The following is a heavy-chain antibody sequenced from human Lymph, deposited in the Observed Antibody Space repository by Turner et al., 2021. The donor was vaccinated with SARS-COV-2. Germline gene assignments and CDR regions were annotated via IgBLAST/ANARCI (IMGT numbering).Heavy chain of an antibody. CDR2: IIPILRIA. CDR3: ARVVGGFGELGYYYYYGMDV. Sequence: QVQLVQSGAEVKKPGSSVKVSCKASGGTFSSYAISWVRQAPGQGLEWMGGIIPILRIATYAEKFKGRVTITADKSTSTAYMELSSRRSEDTAVFYCARVVGGFGELGYYYYYGMDVWGQGTTVTVSS. D-gene: IGHD3-10*01. CDR1: GGTFSSYA. J-gene: IGHJ6*02. V-gene: IGHV1-69*10.